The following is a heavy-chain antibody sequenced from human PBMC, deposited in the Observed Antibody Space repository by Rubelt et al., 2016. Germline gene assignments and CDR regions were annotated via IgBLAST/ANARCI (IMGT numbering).Heavy chain of an antibody. D-gene: IGHD5-18*01. J-gene: IGHJ4*02. CDR2: IYWDADT. CDR3: VHLGGYPYGLYFDY. CDR1: GFSLRTTGVG. Sequence: QITLKESGPTLVKPTQTLSVTCTFSGFSLRTTGVGVGWIRQPPGKALEWLALIYWDADTRYSPSLKSRLTITKDTANKPVVLTMTNMDPVDTARYSWVHLGGYPYGLYFDYWGQGTLVTVSS. V-gene: IGHV2-5*02.